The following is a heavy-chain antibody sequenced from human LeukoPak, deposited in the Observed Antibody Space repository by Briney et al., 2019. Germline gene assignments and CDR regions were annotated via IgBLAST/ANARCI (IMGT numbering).Heavy chain of an antibody. V-gene: IGHV3-48*03. D-gene: IGHD4-11*01. J-gene: IGHJ6*03. CDR3: ARFRHSNYDYYYYYMDV. CDR1: GFTFSSYE. CDR2: ISSSGSTI. Sequence: GGSLRLSCAASGFTFSSYEMNWVRQAPGKGLEWVSYISSSGSTIYYADPVKGRFTISRDNAKNSLYLQMNSLRAEDTAVYYCARFRHSNYDYYYYYMDVWGKGTTVTISS.